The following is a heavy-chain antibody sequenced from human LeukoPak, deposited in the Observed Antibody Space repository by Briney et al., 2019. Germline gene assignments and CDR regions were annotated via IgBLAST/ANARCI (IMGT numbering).Heavy chain of an antibody. V-gene: IGHV4-59*01. CDR2: IYYSGST. CDR3: AREDSGYDYSPFDY. D-gene: IGHD5-12*01. J-gene: IGHJ4*02. Sequence: SETLSLTCTVSGGSISSYYWSWIRQPPGKGLEWIGYIYYSGSTSYNPSLKSRVTISVDTSMNQFSLKLLFVTAADTAVYYCAREDSGYDYSPFDYWGQGILVTVSS. CDR1: GGSISSYY.